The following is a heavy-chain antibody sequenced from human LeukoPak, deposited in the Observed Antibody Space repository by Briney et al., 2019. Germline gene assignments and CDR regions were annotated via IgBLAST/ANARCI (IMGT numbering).Heavy chain of an antibody. CDR2: ISAYYGTT. V-gene: IGHV1-18*01. J-gene: IGHJ3*02. Sequence: GASVKVSCKASGYTFTSYGISWVRQAPGQGLEWMGWISAYYGTTNYAQKLQGRATITTDTSTSTAYMELRSLRSDDTAVYYCARGSWYDAFDIWGQGTMVTVSS. CDR3: ARGSWYDAFDI. CDR1: GYTFTSYG. D-gene: IGHD3-10*01.